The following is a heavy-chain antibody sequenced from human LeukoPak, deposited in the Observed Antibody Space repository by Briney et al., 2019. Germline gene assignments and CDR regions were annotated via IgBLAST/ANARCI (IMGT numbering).Heavy chain of an antibody. D-gene: IGHD6-6*01. Sequence: SETLSLTCTVSGGSISSSSYYWGWIRQPPGKGLEWIGSIYYSGSTYYNPSLKSRVTISVDTSKNQFSLKLSSVTAADTAVYYCARRSAFEYSSSSTGFDYWGQGTLVTVSP. CDR2: IYYSGST. V-gene: IGHV4-39*01. CDR3: ARRSAFEYSSSSTGFDY. CDR1: GGSISSSSYY. J-gene: IGHJ4*02.